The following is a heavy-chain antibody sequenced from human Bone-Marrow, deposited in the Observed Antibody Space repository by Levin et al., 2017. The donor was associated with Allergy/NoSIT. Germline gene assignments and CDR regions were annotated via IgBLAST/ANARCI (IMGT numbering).Heavy chain of an antibody. CDR3: ARAPRTNYYDHSGYSN. J-gene: IGHJ4*02. Sequence: SQTLSLTCAVSGVSVTSPNYWTWIRQPPGKGLEWIGYFFYSGNTNYNPSLQSRVTISVDTSKNQFSLKLRSVSAADTAVYYCARAPRTNYYDHSGYSNWGQGTLVTVSS. V-gene: IGHV4-61*01. CDR2: FFYSGNT. CDR1: GVSVTSPNY. D-gene: IGHD3-22*01.